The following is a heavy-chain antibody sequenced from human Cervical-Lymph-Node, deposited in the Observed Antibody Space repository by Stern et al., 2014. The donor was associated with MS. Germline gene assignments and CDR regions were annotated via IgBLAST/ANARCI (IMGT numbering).Heavy chain of an antibody. CDR1: GYTLTNYP. CDR3: ARDFVDTAMITRSDYLDS. Sequence: QVQLVQSGSELKEPGASVKVSCKASGYTLTNYPMNWVRQAPGQGLEWMGWINTNTGNSTYAQGFTGRFVFSLDTSVSTAYLHISSLKAEGTAVYYCARDFVDTAMITRSDYLDSWGQGTLVTVSS. CDR2: INTNTGNS. J-gene: IGHJ4*02. D-gene: IGHD5-18*01. V-gene: IGHV7-4-1*02.